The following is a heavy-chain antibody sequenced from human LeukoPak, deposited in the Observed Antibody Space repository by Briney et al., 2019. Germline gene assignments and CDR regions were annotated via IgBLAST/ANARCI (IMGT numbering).Heavy chain of an antibody. V-gene: IGHV3-23*01. CDR2: ISGSGGST. J-gene: IGHJ4*02. Sequence: EAGGSLRLSCAASGFTFSSYAMSWVRQAPGKGLEWVSAISGSGGSTYYADSVKGRFTISRDNSKNTLYLQMNSLRAEDTAVYYCAKDRHSGSSPFDYWGQGTLVTVSS. CDR3: AKDRHSGSSPFDY. D-gene: IGHD1-26*01. CDR1: GFTFSSYA.